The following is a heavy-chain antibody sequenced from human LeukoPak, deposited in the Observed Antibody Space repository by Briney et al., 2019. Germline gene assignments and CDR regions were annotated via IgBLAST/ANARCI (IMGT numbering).Heavy chain of an antibody. CDR1: GFTFSSYE. J-gene: IGHJ4*02. D-gene: IGHD3-22*01. Sequence: GGSLRLSCAASGFTFSSYEMNWVRQAPGKGLEWVSYISSSGSTIYYADSVKGRFTISRDNAKNSLYLQMNSLRAEDTAVYYCARGTTYYYDSSGYYYVWGQGTLVTVSS. V-gene: IGHV3-48*03. CDR2: ISSSGSTI. CDR3: ARGTTYYYDSSGYYYV.